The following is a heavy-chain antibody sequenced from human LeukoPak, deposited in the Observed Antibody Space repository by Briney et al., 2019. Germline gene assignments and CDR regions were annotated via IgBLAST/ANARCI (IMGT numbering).Heavy chain of an antibody. Sequence: SETLSLTCTVSGGSISSYSWTWIRQPPGKGLEWIGSIYYSGSTNYNPSLKSRVTISVDTSKNHFSLKLSSVTAADTAVYYCARDRVLGAFDIWGQGTLVTVSS. CDR2: IYYSGST. D-gene: IGHD3-16*01. CDR3: ARDRVLGAFDI. CDR1: GGSISSYS. J-gene: IGHJ4*02. V-gene: IGHV4-59*01.